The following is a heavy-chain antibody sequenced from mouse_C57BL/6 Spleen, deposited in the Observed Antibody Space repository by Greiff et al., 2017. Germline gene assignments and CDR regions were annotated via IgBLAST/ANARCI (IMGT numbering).Heavy chain of an antibody. CDR1: GFSLTSYG. Sequence: QVQLKESGPGLVQPSQSLSITCTVSGFSLTSYGVHWVRQSPGKGLEWLGVIWRGGSTDYNAAFMSRLSITKDNSKSKVFFKMNSLQAEDTAIYYCAKNGGTTVVATNYYAMDYWGQGTSVTVSS. CDR2: IWRGGST. D-gene: IGHD1-1*01. J-gene: IGHJ4*01. V-gene: IGHV2-5*01. CDR3: AKNGGTTVVATNYYAMDY.